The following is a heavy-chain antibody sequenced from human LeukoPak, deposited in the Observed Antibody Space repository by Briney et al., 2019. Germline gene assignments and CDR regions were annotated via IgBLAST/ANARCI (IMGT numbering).Heavy chain of an antibody. D-gene: IGHD3-16*01. V-gene: IGHV4-34*01. J-gene: IGHJ3*02. CDR1: GGSFSAYY. CDR3: ARDHVSDAFDI. Sequence: SETLSLTCAVYGGSFSAYYWSWIRQPPGKGLEWIGEINHSGSTNYNPSLKSRVTISVDTSKNQFSLKLSSVTAADTAVYYCARDHVSDAFDIWGQGTMVTVSS. CDR2: INHSGST.